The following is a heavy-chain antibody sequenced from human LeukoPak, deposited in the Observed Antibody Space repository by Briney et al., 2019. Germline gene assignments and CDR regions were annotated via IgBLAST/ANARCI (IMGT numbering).Heavy chain of an antibody. CDR3: AGSLAYCGGDCRLGDY. D-gene: IGHD2-21*02. CDR2: ISGSGGST. CDR1: GFTFSSYA. J-gene: IGHJ4*02. V-gene: IGHV3-23*01. Sequence: GGSLRLSCAASGFTFSSYAMSWVRQAPGKGLEWVSAISGSGGSTYYADSVKGRFTISRDNSKNTLYLQMNSPRVEDTAVYYCAGSLAYCGGDCRLGDYWGQGTLVTVSS.